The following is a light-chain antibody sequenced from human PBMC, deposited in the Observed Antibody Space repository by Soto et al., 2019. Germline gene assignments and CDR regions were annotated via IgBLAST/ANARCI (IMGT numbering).Light chain of an antibody. J-gene: IGKJ1*01. CDR1: QILLHSNGYNY. V-gene: IGKV2-28*01. CDR2: LGS. Sequence: DIVMTQSPLSLPVTPGEPASISCRSSQILLHSNGYNYLLWYLQKPGQSPHLLIYLGSYRASGVPDRFSGSGSGTDFTLKISRVEAEDVGVYYCMQALQTPRTFGLGTKVDI. CDR3: MQALQTPRT.